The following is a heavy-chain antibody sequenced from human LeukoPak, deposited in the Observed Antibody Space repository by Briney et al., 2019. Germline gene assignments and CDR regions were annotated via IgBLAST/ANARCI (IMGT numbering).Heavy chain of an antibody. CDR2: ISAYNGNT. Sequence: GASVKVSCKASGYTFTSYGISWARQAPGQGLEWMGWISAYNGNTNYAQKLQGRVTMTTDTSTSTAYMELRSLRSDDTAVYYCAREWVLGHPYYYYGMDVWGQGTTVTVSS. D-gene: IGHD3-22*01. CDR3: AREWVLGHPYYYYGMDV. CDR1: GYTFTSYG. V-gene: IGHV1-18*01. J-gene: IGHJ6*02.